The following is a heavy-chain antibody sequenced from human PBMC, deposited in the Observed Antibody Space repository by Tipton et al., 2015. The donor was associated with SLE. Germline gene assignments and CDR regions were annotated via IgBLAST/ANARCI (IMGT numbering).Heavy chain of an antibody. CDR2: IYYSGST. Sequence: TLSLTCTVSGGSISSYYWSWIRQPPGKGLEWIGYIYYSGSTNYNPSLKSRVTISVDTSKNQFSLKLSSVTAADTAEYYCARHGTLLGAFDIWGQGTMVTVSS. V-gene: IGHV4-59*08. D-gene: IGHD1-7*01. CDR3: ARHGTLLGAFDI. CDR1: GGSISSYY. J-gene: IGHJ3*02.